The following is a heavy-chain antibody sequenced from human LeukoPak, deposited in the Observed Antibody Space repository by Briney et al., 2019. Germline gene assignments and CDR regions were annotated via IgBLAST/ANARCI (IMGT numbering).Heavy chain of an antibody. J-gene: IGHJ6*03. CDR2: IYYSGST. V-gene: IGHV4-30-4*08. CDR3: TSLGSIFGNYYMDV. Sequence: SQTLSLTCTVSGGSISSGDYYWSWIRQPPGKGLEWIGYIYYSGSTYYNPSLKSRVTISVDTSKNLFSLKLSSVTAADTAVYYCTSLGSIFGNYYMDVWGKGTTVTVSS. CDR1: GGSISSGDYY. D-gene: IGHD3-3*01.